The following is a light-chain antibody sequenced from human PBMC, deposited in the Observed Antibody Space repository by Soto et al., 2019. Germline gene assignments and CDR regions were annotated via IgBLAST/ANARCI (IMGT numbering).Light chain of an antibody. J-gene: IGKJ3*01. CDR1: QSVLYSSNNKNY. Sequence: DIVMTQSPDSLAVSLGERATINCKSSQSVLYSSNNKNYLAWYQQKPGQPPKLLIYWASTRESGVPDRFSGSGSGTDFTLTISSLQAEDVAVYYCQQYYSTPFTFDPGTKVGIK. CDR3: QQYYSTPFT. V-gene: IGKV4-1*01. CDR2: WAS.